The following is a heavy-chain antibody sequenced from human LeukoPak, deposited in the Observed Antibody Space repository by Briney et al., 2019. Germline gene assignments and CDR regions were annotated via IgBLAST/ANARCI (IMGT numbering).Heavy chain of an antibody. Sequence: PGGSLRLSCAASGFTFTEYSIIWVRQAPGKGLEWVSFISDISDRSSTIHYADSVKGRVTISRDNAERSVYLQMNSLRADDTAVYYCARVRGPTLKTCYMDVWGTGTTVTVSS. J-gene: IGHJ6*03. D-gene: IGHD3-10*01. V-gene: IGHV3-48*04. CDR2: ISDRSSTI. CDR3: ARVRGPTLKTCYMDV. CDR1: GFTFTEYS.